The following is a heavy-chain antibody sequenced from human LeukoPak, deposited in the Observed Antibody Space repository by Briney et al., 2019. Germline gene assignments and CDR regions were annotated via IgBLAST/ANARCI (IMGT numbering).Heavy chain of an antibody. CDR3: ASGLKRGIDAFGN. D-gene: IGHD7-27*01. Sequence: PSETLSLTCTVSGGSISSYYWSWIRQPPGKGLEWIGYIYHSGSTKYNPSLKSRVTISVDTSKNQFSLKLRSLTAADTAVYYCASGLKRGIDAFGNWGQGTMVSVSS. CDR2: IYHSGST. CDR1: GGSISSYY. V-gene: IGHV4-59*12. J-gene: IGHJ3*02.